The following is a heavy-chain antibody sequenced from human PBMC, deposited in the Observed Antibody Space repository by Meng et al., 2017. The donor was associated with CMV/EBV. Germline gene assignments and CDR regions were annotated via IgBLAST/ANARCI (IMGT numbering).Heavy chain of an antibody. V-gene: IGHV4-39*07. Sequence: SETLSLTCTVSGGSISSSSYYWGWIRQPPGKRLEWIGSIYYSGSTYYNPSLKSRVTISVDTSKNQFSLKLSSVTAADTAVYYCARAHEANWFDPWGQGTLVTVSS. J-gene: IGHJ5*02. CDR2: IYYSGST. CDR1: GGSISSSSYY. CDR3: ARAHEANWFDP.